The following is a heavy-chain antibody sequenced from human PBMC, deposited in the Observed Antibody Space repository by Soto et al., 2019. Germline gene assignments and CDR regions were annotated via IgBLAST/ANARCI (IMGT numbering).Heavy chain of an antibody. CDR2: INYSGST. V-gene: IGHV4-59*01. CDR1: GGSISSYY. J-gene: IGHJ4*02. CDR3: ARASGYAQGVDY. Sequence: SETLSLTCTVSGGSISSYYWSWIRQPPGKGLEWIGYINYSGSTNYNPSLKGRVTISVDTCKNQFSLKLSSVTAADTAVYYCARASGYAQGVDYWGQGTLVTVSS. D-gene: IGHD5-12*01.